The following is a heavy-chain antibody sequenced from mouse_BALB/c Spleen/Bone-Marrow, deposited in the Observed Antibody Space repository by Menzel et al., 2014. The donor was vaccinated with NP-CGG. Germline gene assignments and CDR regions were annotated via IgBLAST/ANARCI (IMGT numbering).Heavy chain of an antibody. CDR2: IDPANGNT. Sequence: VQLKESGPELVKPGASVKLSCTASGFNINDTYIHWVKQRPEQGLEWIGRIDPANGNTYYDQKFQGKATLTADTSSNPPSRQLSRLTSEDSGVNYYADDRQGAYFDYWGQGTTVTVSS. D-gene: IGHD6-1*01. CDR1: GFNINDTY. V-gene: IGHV14-3*02. CDR3: ADDRQGAYFDY. J-gene: IGHJ2*01.